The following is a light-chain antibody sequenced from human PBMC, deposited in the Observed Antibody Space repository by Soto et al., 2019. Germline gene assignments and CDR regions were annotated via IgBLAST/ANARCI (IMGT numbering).Light chain of an antibody. CDR2: EVS. Sequence: QSVLTQPASVSGSPGQSITISCTRTRSDVGGSKYVSWYQQYPGKAPKVMIYEVSDRPAGVSNRFSGSKSGNTASLTISGLQAEDEADYYCSSYTSSGTLVVFGSGTKVTVL. CDR3: SSYTSSGTLVV. J-gene: IGLJ1*01. CDR1: RSDVGGSKY. V-gene: IGLV2-14*01.